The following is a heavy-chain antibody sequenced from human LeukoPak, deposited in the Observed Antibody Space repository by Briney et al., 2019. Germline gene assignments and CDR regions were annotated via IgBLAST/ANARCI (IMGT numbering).Heavy chain of an antibody. CDR3: ARGRPHGNDY. Sequence: GGSLRLSCAASGFSFNSYDMHWVRQAPGKGLEWVAVISYDGKKSYYADSVKGRFTISRDNSKNTLYLQMNSLRVEDTAVYYCARGRPHGNDYWGQGTLVTVSS. V-gene: IGHV3-30*04. CDR2: ISYDGKKS. CDR1: GFSFNSYD. J-gene: IGHJ4*02. D-gene: IGHD4-23*01.